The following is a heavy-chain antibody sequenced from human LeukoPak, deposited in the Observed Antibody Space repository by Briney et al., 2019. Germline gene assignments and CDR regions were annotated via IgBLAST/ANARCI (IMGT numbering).Heavy chain of an antibody. D-gene: IGHD3-22*01. V-gene: IGHV3-30*04. Sequence: PGRSLRLSCAASGFTFSSYAMHWVRQAPGKGLEWVAVISYDGSNQHYADSVRGRFTISRDNSKNTLYLHINSLKTEDMAMCYCVNTYYYDSSGYYGRGFIDYWGQGTLVTVSS. CDR2: ISYDGSNQ. CDR3: VNTYYYDSSGYYGRGFIDY. J-gene: IGHJ4*02. CDR1: GFTFSSYA.